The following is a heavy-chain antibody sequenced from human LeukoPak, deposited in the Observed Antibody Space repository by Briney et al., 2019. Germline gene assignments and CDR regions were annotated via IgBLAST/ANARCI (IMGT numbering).Heavy chain of an antibody. CDR2: IYYSGST. CDR1: GGSISSYY. J-gene: IGHJ6*02. D-gene: IGHD3-10*01. CDR3: ARAGASSMVRGVRKNYYYYGMDV. V-gene: IGHV4-59*01. Sequence: SETLSLTCTVSGGSISSYYWSWIRQPPGKGLEWIGYIYYSGSTNYNPSLKSRVTISVDTSKNQFSLKLSSVTAADTAVYYCARAGASSMVRGVRKNYYYYGMDVWGQGTTVTVSS.